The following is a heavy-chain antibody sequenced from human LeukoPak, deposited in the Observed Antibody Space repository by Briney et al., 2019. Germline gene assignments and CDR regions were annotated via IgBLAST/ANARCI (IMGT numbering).Heavy chain of an antibody. CDR3: AREERLGPRRHFDY. J-gene: IGHJ4*02. CDR1: GVSVNSGGYS. V-gene: IGHV4-30-4*07. CDR2: IYNNEST. D-gene: IGHD1-1*01. Sequence: SETLSLTCSVSGVSVNSGGYSWNWIRQTPGKGLEWIGYIYNNESTYYTPSLKSRITISVDTSKNQFSLKLSSVTAADTAVYYCAREERLGPRRHFDYWGQGTLVTVSS.